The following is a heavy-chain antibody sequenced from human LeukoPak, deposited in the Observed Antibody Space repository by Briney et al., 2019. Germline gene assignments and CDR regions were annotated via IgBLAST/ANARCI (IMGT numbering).Heavy chain of an antibody. J-gene: IGHJ4*02. CDR3: ARDLLSYCSSTSCYD. Sequence: GGSLRLSCAASGFTVSSNYMSWVRQAPGKGLEWVSVIYSGGSTYYADSVKGRFTISRDNSKNTLYLQMNSLRAEDTAVYYCARDLLSYCSSTSCYDWGQGTLVTVSS. CDR2: IYSGGST. D-gene: IGHD2-2*01. CDR1: GFTVSSNY. V-gene: IGHV3-53*01.